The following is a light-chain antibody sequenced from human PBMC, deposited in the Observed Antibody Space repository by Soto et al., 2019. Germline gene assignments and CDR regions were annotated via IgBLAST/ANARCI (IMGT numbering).Light chain of an antibody. CDR3: QQYNDWPLT. CDR2: SAS. J-gene: IGKJ1*01. V-gene: IGKV1-9*01. Sequence: DIQLTQSPSLLSASVGDRVTMTCRASLGISGYLAWYQQKPGKVPRLLIYSASTLQSGVPSRFSGSGSGTEFTLTISSLQPEDFALYYCQQYNDWPLTFGQGTKVDI. CDR1: LGISGY.